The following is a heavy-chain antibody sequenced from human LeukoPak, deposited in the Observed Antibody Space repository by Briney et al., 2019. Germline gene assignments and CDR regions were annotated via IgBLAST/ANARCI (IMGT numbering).Heavy chain of an antibody. CDR2: ISSSGAYI. CDR3: ALRTGDY. Sequence: GGSLRLSCAASGFPFSTYDMNWVCQAPGKGLEWVSSISSSGAYIYYADSVKGRFTISRDNAKNLLYLQMNSLRAEDTAVYYCALRTGDYWGQGTLVTVSS. V-gene: IGHV3-21*01. CDR1: GFPFSTYD. D-gene: IGHD5-12*01. J-gene: IGHJ4*02.